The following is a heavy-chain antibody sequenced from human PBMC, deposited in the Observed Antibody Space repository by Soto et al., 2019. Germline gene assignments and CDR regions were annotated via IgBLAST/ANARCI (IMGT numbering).Heavy chain of an antibody. CDR3: ARSSAYGMDV. CDR2: ISNSGNII. Sequence: QVQLVESGGGLVKSGGSLRLSCAASGFTFSDHSMSWIRQAPGKGLECVSYISNSGNIIHYADSIQGRFTISRDNAKNAVYLQMNSLRDEDTAVYYCARSSAYGMDVWGQGTTITVSS. V-gene: IGHV3-11*01. CDR1: GFTFSDHS. J-gene: IGHJ6*02.